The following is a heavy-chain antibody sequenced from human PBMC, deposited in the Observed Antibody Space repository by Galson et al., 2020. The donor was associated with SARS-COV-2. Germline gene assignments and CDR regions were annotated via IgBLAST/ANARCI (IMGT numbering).Heavy chain of an antibody. CDR1: GYTFTGYS. J-gene: IGHJ4*02. V-gene: IGHV1-2*02. CDR2: INPNGGGT. CDR3: AREFDSSD. D-gene: IGHD3-22*01. Sequence: ASVTVSCTPSGYTFTGYSLHWVRPPPAQGLEWMGWINPNGGGTNYEQKFQGRVTMTRDTSISTAYMEGSRLRSDDTAVYYGAREFDSSDWGQGALVTVSS.